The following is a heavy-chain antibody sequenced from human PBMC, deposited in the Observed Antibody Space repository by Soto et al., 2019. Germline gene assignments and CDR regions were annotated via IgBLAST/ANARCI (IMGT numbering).Heavy chain of an antibody. CDR2: ISSNGGST. CDR3: ARDQADYYALDI. CDR1: GFTFSSYA. V-gene: IGHV3-64*01. D-gene: IGHD4-17*01. Sequence: EVQLVESGGGLVQPGGSLRLSCAASGFTFSSYAMHWFRQAPGKGLEYVSAISSNGGSTYYANSVKGRFTISRDNSKNTLYLQMGSLRAEDMAVYYCARDQADYYALDIWGQGTMVTVSS. J-gene: IGHJ3*02.